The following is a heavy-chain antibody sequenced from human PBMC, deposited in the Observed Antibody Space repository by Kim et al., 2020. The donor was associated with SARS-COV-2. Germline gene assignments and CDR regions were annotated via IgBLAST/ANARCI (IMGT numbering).Heavy chain of an antibody. D-gene: IGHD3-16*01. Sequence: DARDESYADTVEGRFTISRDNARNSLYLQMNNLRVEDTAVYYCAKGWGFDNWGQGTLVTVSS. V-gene: IGHV3-7*01. J-gene: IGHJ4*02. CDR3: AKGWGFDN. CDR2: DARDE.